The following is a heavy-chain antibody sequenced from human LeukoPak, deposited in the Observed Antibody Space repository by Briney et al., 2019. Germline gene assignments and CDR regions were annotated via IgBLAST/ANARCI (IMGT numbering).Heavy chain of an antibody. D-gene: IGHD6-19*01. J-gene: IGHJ4*02. Sequence: PGGSLRLSCAASGFTFSGYAMAWVRQAPGKGLEWVSTVLGAAGSTYYADSVKGRFALSRDNSKNMLYLQMNSLRPEDTAVYYCAKDPMTYSSGSFTPVDYWGQGTLVTASS. V-gene: IGHV3-23*01. CDR2: VLGAAGST. CDR1: GFTFSGYA. CDR3: AKDPMTYSSGSFTPVDY.